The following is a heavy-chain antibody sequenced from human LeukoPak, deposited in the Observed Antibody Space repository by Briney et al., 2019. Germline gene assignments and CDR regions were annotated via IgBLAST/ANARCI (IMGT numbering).Heavy chain of an antibody. Sequence: TSETLSLTCAAYGGSFSGYYWSWIRQPPGKGLEWIGEINHSGSTNYNPSLKSRVTISVDTSKNQFSLKLSSVTAADTAVYYCAGRGIPVPLLDYWGQGTLVTVSS. CDR2: INHSGST. CDR3: AGRGIPVPLLDY. D-gene: IGHD5-24*01. J-gene: IGHJ4*02. V-gene: IGHV4-34*01. CDR1: GGSFSGYY.